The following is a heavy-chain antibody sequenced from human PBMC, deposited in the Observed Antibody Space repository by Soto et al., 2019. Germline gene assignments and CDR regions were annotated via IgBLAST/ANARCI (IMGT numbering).Heavy chain of an antibody. J-gene: IGHJ4*02. V-gene: IGHV3-21*01. Sequence: GGTLRLSCAASGFSFSSYSMNWFRQAPGKGMEWVSSISSSSSYIYYADSVKGRFTISRDNAKNSLYLQMNSLRAEVTAVYYCGRGYSSSSFDYWGQGTLVTVSS. CDR3: GRGYSSSSFDY. CDR1: GFSFSSYS. CDR2: ISSSSSYI. D-gene: IGHD6-6*01.